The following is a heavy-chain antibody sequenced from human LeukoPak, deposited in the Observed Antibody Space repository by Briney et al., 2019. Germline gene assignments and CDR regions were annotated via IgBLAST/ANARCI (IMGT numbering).Heavy chain of an antibody. V-gene: IGHV3-23*05. J-gene: IGHJ4*02. CDR3: ASADGIVGATAYDY. CDR2: IVKSGTGT. Sequence: PGGSLRLACAASGFTFTNYWMSWACQAPGKGLEWVSSIVKSGTGTFYADSVKGRYTISRDNSKNTLYLQMNSLRAEDTAVYYCASADGIVGATAYDYWGQGTLVTVSS. CDR1: GFTFTNYW. D-gene: IGHD1-26*01.